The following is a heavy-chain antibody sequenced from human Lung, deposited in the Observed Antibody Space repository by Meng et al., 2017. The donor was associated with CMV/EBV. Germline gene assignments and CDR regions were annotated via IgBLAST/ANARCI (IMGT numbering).Heavy chain of an antibody. CDR1: GGSFSGYY. CDR2: INHSGST. Sequence: SETLSLXCAVYGGSFSGYYWSWIRQPPGKGLEWIGEINHSGSTNYNPSLKSRVTISVDTSKNQFSLKLSSVTAADTAVYYCARLRFLEWLPLDAFDIWGQGTXVTVSS. V-gene: IGHV4-34*01. D-gene: IGHD3-3*01. CDR3: ARLRFLEWLPLDAFDI. J-gene: IGHJ3*02.